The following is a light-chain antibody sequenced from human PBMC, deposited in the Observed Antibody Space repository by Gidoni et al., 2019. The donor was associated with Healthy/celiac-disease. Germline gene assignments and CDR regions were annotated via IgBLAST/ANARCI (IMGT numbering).Light chain of an antibody. J-gene: IGKJ2*01. Sequence: IVLPQSPGTLSFSPGERATLSCRASQSVSSSYLVWYQQKPGQAPRLLLDGASSRATGIRDRCRGSGSGTDFTLTTSRLEPEDCAVYYCQQYGSLYTFGQGTKLEIK. CDR3: QQYGSLYT. CDR2: GAS. CDR1: QSVSSSY. V-gene: IGKV3-20*01.